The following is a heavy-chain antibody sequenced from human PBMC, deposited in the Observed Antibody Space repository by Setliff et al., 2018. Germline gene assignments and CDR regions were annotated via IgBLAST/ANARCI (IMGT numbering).Heavy chain of an antibody. CDR2: INPNGGST. Sequence: GASVKVSCKTSGYTFTDYYIHWVRQAPGQGLEWMGWINPNGGSTNYAQRFQGRLTVTRDTSISTAYMELSRLRHDDPAVYYCARDASSVIRSLEWSHKDYYFMDVWGNGTTVTVSS. V-gene: IGHV1-2*02. J-gene: IGHJ6*03. CDR3: ARDASSVIRSLEWSHKDYYFMDV. D-gene: IGHD3-3*01. CDR1: GYTFTDYY.